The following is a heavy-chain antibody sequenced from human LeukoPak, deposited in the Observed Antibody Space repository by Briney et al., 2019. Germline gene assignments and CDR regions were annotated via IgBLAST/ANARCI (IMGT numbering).Heavy chain of an antibody. CDR2: ISGSGGST. CDR3: AKEHVITMIVVVIPWFDP. D-gene: IGHD3-22*01. Sequence: PGGSLRLSCAASGFTFSSYAMSWVRQAPGKGLEWVSAISGSGGSTYYADSVKGRFTISRDNSKNTLYPQMNSLRAEDTAVYYCAKEHVITMIVVVIPWFDPWGQGTLVTISS. CDR1: GFTFSSYA. V-gene: IGHV3-23*01. J-gene: IGHJ5*02.